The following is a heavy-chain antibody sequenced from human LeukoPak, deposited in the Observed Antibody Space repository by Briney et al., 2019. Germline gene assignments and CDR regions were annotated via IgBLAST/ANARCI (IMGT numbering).Heavy chain of an antibody. Sequence: SETLSLTCTVSGGSISSYYWSWIRQPPGKGLEWIGYIYYSGSTNYNPSLKSRVTISVDTSKNQFSLKLSSVTAADTAVYYCASLGWDRGDYWGQGTLVTVSS. CDR1: GGSISSYY. CDR2: IYYSGST. D-gene: IGHD1-26*01. J-gene: IGHJ4*02. CDR3: ASLGWDRGDY. V-gene: IGHV4-59*01.